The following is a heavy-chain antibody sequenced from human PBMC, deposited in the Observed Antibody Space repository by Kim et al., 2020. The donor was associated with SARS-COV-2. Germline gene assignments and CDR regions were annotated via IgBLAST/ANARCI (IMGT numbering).Heavy chain of an antibody. Sequence: STNSTPAIKIRVTIALDTSKNQFSLTLSSVTAADTAVYYCASVGDDAFDIWGQGTMVTVSS. CDR2: ST. V-gene: IGHV4-34*01. D-gene: IGHD1-26*01. CDR3: ASVGDDAFDI. J-gene: IGHJ3*02.